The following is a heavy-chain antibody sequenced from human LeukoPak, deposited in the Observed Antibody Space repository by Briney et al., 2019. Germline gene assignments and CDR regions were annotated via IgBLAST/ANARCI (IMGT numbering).Heavy chain of an antibody. CDR1: GDSIGRSTYY. Sequence: SETLSLTCNVSGDSIGRSTYYWGWVRQTPEKGLEWIGSIFYNGRTYYTPSLQSRVIMSLDTSKNQFSLRLTSVTAADTAVYYCARQVAVGQITDPNWFDSWGQGTLVTVSS. D-gene: IGHD2-21*01. CDR3: ARQVAVGQITDPNWFDS. V-gene: IGHV4-39*07. CDR2: IFYNGRT. J-gene: IGHJ5*01.